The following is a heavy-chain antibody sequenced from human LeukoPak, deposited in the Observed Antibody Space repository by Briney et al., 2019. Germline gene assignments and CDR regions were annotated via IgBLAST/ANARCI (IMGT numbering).Heavy chain of an antibody. CDR1: GFTFSSYG. D-gene: IGHD3-10*01. Sequence: PGGSLRLSCAASGFTFSSYGMHWVRQAPGKGLEWVAFIRYDGSNKYYADSVKGPFTISRDNSKNTLYLQMSSLRAEDTAVYYCAKDKRFGELFLDYWGQGTLVTVSS. CDR2: IRYDGSNK. CDR3: AKDKRFGELFLDY. V-gene: IGHV3-30*02. J-gene: IGHJ4*02.